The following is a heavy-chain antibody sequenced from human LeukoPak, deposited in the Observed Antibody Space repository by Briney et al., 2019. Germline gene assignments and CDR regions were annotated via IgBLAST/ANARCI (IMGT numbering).Heavy chain of an antibody. J-gene: IGHJ4*02. D-gene: IGHD6-19*01. V-gene: IGHV3-23*01. CDR3: VKGPRPDITVAHTVEN. Sequence: GGSLILSCAASGFIFSNYAMSWVRQVPGRGLEWVSTISSRGDSTYVADSVKGRFTISRDNSKNSLYLQMNTVRAEGTAVYYCVKGPRPDITVAHTVENWGQGTLVTVSS. CDR1: GFIFSNYA. CDR2: ISSRGDST.